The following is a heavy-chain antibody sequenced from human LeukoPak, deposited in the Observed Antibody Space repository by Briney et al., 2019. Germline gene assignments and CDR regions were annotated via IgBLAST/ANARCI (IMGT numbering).Heavy chain of an antibody. D-gene: IGHD3-22*01. CDR2: IYYSGST. CDR3: ARGPYYDSSGYYWSFDY. J-gene: IGHJ4*02. Sequence: PSETLSLTCAVYGGPFSGYYWSWIRQPPGKGLEWIGYIYYSGSTNYNPSLKSRVTISVDTSKNQFSLKLSSVTAADTAVYYCARGPYYDSSGYYWSFDYWGQGTLVTVSS. CDR1: GGPFSGYY. V-gene: IGHV4-59*01.